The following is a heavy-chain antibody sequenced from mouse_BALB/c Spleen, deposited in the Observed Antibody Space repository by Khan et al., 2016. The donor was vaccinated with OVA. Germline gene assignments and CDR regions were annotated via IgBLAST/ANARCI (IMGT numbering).Heavy chain of an antibody. CDR3: ARKNGSDFDY. CDR2: INPHIGET. D-gene: IGHD1-1*01. CDR1: GYSFTGYF. V-gene: IGHV1-20*02. J-gene: IGHJ2*01. Sequence: VQLKQSGPELVKPGASVKISCKASGYSFTGYFMNWVMQSHGKSLEWIGRINPHIGETLYNPKFKGKATLTVDESSRTVHMELRSLASEDTAVYYCARKNGSDFDYWGQGTTLTVSS.